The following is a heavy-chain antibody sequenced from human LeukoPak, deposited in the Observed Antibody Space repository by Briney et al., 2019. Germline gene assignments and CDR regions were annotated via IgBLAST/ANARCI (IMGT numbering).Heavy chain of an antibody. D-gene: IGHD2-15*01. J-gene: IGHJ4*02. CDR3: ARGARGYCSGGSCYKYVTYFDY. Sequence: SQTLSLTCAISGDSVSSNSAAWNWIRQSPSRGLEWLGRTYYRSKWYNDYAVSVKSRITINPDTSKNQFSLKLSSVTAADTAVYYCARGARGYCSGGSCYKYVTYFDYWGQGTLVTVSS. CDR1: GDSVSSNSAA. CDR2: TYYRSKWYN. V-gene: IGHV6-1*01.